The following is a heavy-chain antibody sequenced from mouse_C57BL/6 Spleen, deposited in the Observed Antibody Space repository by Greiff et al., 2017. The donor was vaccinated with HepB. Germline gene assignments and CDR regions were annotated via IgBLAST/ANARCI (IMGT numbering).Heavy chain of an antibody. CDR2: IYPGNGDT. CDR3: APTYYDYDVWYFDV. V-gene: IGHV1-12*01. D-gene: IGHD2-4*01. CDR1: GYTFTSYN. Sequence: LQESGAELVRPGASVKMSCKASGYTFTSYNMHWVKQTPRQGLEWIGAIYPGNGDTSYNQKFKGKATLTVDKSSSTAYMQLSSLTSEDSAVYFCAPTYYDYDVWYFDVWGTGTTVTVSS. J-gene: IGHJ1*03.